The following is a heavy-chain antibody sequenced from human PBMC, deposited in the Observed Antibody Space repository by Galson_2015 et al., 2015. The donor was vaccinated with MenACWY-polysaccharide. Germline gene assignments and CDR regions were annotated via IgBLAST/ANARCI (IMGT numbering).Heavy chain of an antibody. CDR1: GGSIRTETYF. CDR3: ARRRKRVAGEFDY. J-gene: IGHJ4*02. V-gene: IGHV4-39*02. Sequence: SETLSLTCTVSGGSIRTETYFWGWIRQPPGTGLEWIGTTSYTGSTYYNPSLKGRVAFSTDTSNNHFSLTVTSVTAADTAVYYCARRRKRVAGEFDYWGQGTLVTVSS. D-gene: IGHD6-19*01. CDR2: TSYTGST.